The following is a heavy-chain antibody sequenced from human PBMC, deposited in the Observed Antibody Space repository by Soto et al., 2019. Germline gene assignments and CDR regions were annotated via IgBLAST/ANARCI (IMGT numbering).Heavy chain of an antibody. CDR3: ASSLGETTAIFDY. Sequence: QVQLVQSGAEMKQPGASVKLSCQASGYIFIHCFMHWVRQAPGQGLEWMCGINTSSGTTTYAQKFQGRVTVTRDTSTSTVYMDLSSLGSGDTAMYYCASSLGETTAIFDYWGQGSLVTFS. D-gene: IGHD1-26*01. CDR2: INTSSGTT. J-gene: IGHJ4*02. V-gene: IGHV1-46*01. CDR1: GYIFIHCF.